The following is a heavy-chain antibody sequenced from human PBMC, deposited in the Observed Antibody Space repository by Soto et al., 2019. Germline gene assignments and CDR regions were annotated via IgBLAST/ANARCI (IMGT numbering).Heavy chain of an antibody. CDR1: GFSFSTYA. D-gene: IGHD2-15*01. CDR2: FNGNGGGT. Sequence: EVQLLESGGGFVQPGGSLRLACATSGFSFSTYAMTWVRQAPGKGLEWVSTFNGNGGGTYYADSVKGRFTISRDNSKNTLYLQMDSLRGEDTATYYCAKDNSLPWFDPWGQGTLVTVSS. CDR3: AKDNSLPWFDP. V-gene: IGHV3-23*01. J-gene: IGHJ5*02.